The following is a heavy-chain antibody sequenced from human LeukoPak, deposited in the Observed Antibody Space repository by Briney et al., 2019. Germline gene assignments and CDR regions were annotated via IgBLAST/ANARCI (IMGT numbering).Heavy chain of an antibody. V-gene: IGHV3-23*01. CDR2: VSAGGSNT. J-gene: IGHJ4*02. CDR3: ARINCSGGTCYDYFDD. CDR1: PVTFGTSA. D-gene: IGHD2-15*01. Sequence: PGGSLRLSCVGSPVTFGTSAMSWVRQAPGKGLEWVSAVSAGGSNTYYADSVEGRFTISRDNSRDTLYLQMDSLRVEDTAHYFCARINCSGGTCYDYFDDGGQGTRVTVSS.